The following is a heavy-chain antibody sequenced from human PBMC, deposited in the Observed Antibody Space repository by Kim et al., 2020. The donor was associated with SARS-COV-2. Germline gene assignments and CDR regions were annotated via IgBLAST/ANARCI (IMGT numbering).Heavy chain of an antibody. D-gene: IGHD2-2*01. CDR2: ISYDGSNK. Sequence: GGSLRLSCAASGFTFSSYGMHWVRQAPGKGLEWVAVISYDGSNKYYADSVKGRFTISRDNSKNTLYLQMNSLRAEDTAVYYCARDQLYYYGMDVWGQGTTVTVSS. J-gene: IGHJ6*02. V-gene: IGHV3-33*05. CDR1: GFTFSSYG. CDR3: ARDQLYYYGMDV.